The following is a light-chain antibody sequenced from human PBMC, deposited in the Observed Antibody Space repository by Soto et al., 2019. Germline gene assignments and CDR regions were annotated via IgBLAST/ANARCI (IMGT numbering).Light chain of an antibody. CDR1: QSLLHSNGNTY. CDR2: LGS. Sequence: DLVMTQSPLSLPVTPGEPATISCRSSQSLLHSNGNTYLDWYLQKPGQSPQLLIYLGSNRASGVPDRFSGSGSGTDFTLKISRVEAEDVGVYYCMQALQTPWTFGQGTKVEIK. CDR3: MQALQTPWT. J-gene: IGKJ1*01. V-gene: IGKV2-28*01.